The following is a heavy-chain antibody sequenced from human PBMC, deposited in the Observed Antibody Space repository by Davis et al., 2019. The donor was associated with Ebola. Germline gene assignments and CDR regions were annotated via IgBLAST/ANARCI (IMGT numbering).Heavy chain of an antibody. CDR1: GGSISSCNW. D-gene: IGHD4-17*01. V-gene: IGHV4-4*02. J-gene: IGHJ5*02. Sequence: MPSETLSLTCAVSGGSISSCNWWSWVRQPPGEGLEWSGEIYHSGSTNYNPSLKSRVTISVDTSKNQFSLKLSSVTAADTAVYYCARQTTGFDPWGQGTLVTVSS. CDR2: IYHSGST. CDR3: ARQTTGFDP.